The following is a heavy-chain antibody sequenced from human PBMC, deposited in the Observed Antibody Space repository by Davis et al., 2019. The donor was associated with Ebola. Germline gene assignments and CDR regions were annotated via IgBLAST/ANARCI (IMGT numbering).Heavy chain of an antibody. J-gene: IGHJ6*02. CDR3: ARSTGMDV. V-gene: IGHV3-23*01. CDR2: ISGSGSST. Sequence: GESLKISCAASGFTFSSYAMSWVRQAPGKGLEWVSTISGSGSSTYYADSVKGRFTISRDNSKNTLYLQMNSLRAEDTAVYYCARSTGMDVWGQGTTVTVSS. CDR1: GFTFSSYA.